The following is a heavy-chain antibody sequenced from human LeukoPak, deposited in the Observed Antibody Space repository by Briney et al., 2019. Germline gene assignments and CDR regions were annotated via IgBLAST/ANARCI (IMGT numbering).Heavy chain of an antibody. V-gene: IGHV4-34*01. Sequence: PSETLSLTCAVYGGSFSGYYRSWIRQPPGRGLEWIGEINHSGSTNYNPSLKSRVTISVDTSKNQFSLKLSSVTAADTAVYYCARRSIAANNWFDPWGQGTLVTVSS. CDR1: GGSFSGYY. D-gene: IGHD6-6*01. J-gene: IGHJ5*02. CDR3: ARRSIAANNWFDP. CDR2: INHSGST.